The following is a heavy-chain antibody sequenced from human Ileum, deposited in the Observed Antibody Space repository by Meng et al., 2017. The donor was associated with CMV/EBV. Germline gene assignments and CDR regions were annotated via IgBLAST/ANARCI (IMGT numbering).Heavy chain of an antibody. CDR2: IKEDGNDQ. D-gene: IGHD3-22*01. J-gene: IGHJ3*01. CDR3: ARVFVREGSGFNAFDF. CDR1: GFPFSRHW. Sequence: GGSLRLSCAASGFPFSRHWMSWVRQAPGKGLEWVASIKEDGNDQDYVASVKGRFTVSRDNAKNSLYLQLENLGVEDTAIYYCARVFVREGSGFNAFDFWGQGTMVTVSS. V-gene: IGHV3-7*01.